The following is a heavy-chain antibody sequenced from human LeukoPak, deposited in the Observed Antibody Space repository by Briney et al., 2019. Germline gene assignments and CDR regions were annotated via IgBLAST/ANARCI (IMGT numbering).Heavy chain of an antibody. CDR1: GFTVSDVY. J-gene: IGHJ4*02. V-gene: IGHV3-74*01. Sequence: GGSLRLSCAASGFTVSDVYMTWVRQAPGKGLEWVSRIHPDGSVTTYGDSVKGRFTISRDNAKNSLYLQMNSLRAEDTAVYYCARDERYYDSSGYPPDYWGQGTLVTVSS. D-gene: IGHD3-22*01. CDR2: IHPDGSVT. CDR3: ARDERYYDSSGYPPDY.